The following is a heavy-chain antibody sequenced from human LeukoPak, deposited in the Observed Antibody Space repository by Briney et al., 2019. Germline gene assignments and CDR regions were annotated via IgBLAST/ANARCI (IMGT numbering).Heavy chain of an antibody. CDR3: ARLYSGSHWYFDL. V-gene: IGHV5-51*01. J-gene: IGHJ2*01. Sequence: HGESLKIFCKGSGYSFTSYWIGWVRLMPGKGLEWTGIIYPGDSDTRYSPSFQGQVTISADKSISTAYLQWSSLKASDTAMYYCARLYSGSHWYFDLWGRGTLVTVSS. D-gene: IGHD1-26*01. CDR1: GYSFTSYW. CDR2: IYPGDSDT.